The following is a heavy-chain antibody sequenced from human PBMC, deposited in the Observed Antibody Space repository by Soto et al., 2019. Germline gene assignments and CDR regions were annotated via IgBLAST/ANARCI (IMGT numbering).Heavy chain of an antibody. CDR3: ASQQWFGELGAGMDV. CDR2: IYYSGST. D-gene: IGHD3-10*01. Sequence: TLSLTCTVSGGSISSGDYYWSWIRQPPGKGLEWIGYIYYSGSTYYNPSLKSRVTISVDTSKNQFSLKLSSVTAADTAVYYCASQQWFGELGAGMDVWGQGTTVTVSS. J-gene: IGHJ6*02. V-gene: IGHV4-30-4*01. CDR1: GGSISSGDYY.